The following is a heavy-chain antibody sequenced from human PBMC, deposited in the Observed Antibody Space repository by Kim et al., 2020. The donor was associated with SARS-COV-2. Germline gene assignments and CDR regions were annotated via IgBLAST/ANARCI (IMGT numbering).Heavy chain of an antibody. CDR3: TRGRGKSRGHALWTI. CDR1: GYTFTTYP. V-gene: IGHV1-3*04. J-gene: IGHJ4*02. D-gene: IGHD3-10*01. CDR2: INTANGNT. Sequence: ASVKVSCKASGYTFTTYPMHWVRQAPGHRPEWMGWINTANGNTKYSQKFQGRVTFSRDTSASVVYMELSSLRSEDTALYYCTRGRGKSRGHALWTIWGQGALVSVTS.